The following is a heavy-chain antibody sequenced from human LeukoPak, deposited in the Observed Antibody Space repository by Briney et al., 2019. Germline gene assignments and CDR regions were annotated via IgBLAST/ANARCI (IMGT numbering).Heavy chain of an antibody. D-gene: IGHD4-11*01. CDR1: GFTFSDYH. CDR2: ISSSGTSI. CDR3: ASQPYTDYPLYPFQ. V-gene: IGHV3-11*01. J-gene: IGHJ4*02. Sequence: GGSLRLSCAASGFTFSDYHMSWFRQAPGKGLEWISYISSSGTSIYYADSVRGRFTISRDNAKHSLFLQMNRLRAEDTAVYHCASQPYTDYPLYPFQWGRGTVVTVSS.